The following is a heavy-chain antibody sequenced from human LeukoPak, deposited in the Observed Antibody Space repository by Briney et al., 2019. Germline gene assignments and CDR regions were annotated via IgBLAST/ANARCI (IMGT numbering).Heavy chain of an antibody. CDR1: GFPFSGSA. Sequence: PGGSLRLSCAASGFPFSGSAMHWVRQASGKGLDWVDRIRSKAYSYATAYAASVKGRFTISSDDSKNTGYLQMNGLKTEDTAVYYCTRGSGGSCNEDYWGQGTLVIVSS. D-gene: IGHD2-15*01. CDR2: IRSKAYSYAT. CDR3: TRGSGGSCNEDY. J-gene: IGHJ4*02. V-gene: IGHV3-73*01.